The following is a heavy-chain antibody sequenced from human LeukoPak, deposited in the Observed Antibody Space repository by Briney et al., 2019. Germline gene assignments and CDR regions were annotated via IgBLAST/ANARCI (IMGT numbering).Heavy chain of an antibody. CDR3: ARAPRYYYDSSGYYLDY. Sequence: SETLSLTCSVSGGSISSSNWWSWVRQPPGKGLEWIGEIYHSGSTKYNPSLKSRVTISVDKSKNQFSLKLSSVTAADTAVYYCARAPRYYYDSSGYYLDYWGQGTLVTVSS. CDR2: IYHSGST. D-gene: IGHD3-22*01. V-gene: IGHV4-4*02. J-gene: IGHJ4*02. CDR1: GGSISSSNW.